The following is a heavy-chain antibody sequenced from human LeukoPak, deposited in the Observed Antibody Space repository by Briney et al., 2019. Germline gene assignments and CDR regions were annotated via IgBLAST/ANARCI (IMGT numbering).Heavy chain of an antibody. CDR2: INHSGST. Sequence: SETLSLTCAVYGVSFSGYYWSWIRQPPGKGLEWIGEINHSGSTNYNPSLKSRVTISVDTSKNQFYLKLSSVAAADTAVYYCARTRGYCSSTSCRNFGYWGQGTLVTVSS. CDR3: ARTRGYCSSTSCRNFGY. D-gene: IGHD2-2*01. J-gene: IGHJ4*02. V-gene: IGHV4-34*01. CDR1: GVSFSGYY.